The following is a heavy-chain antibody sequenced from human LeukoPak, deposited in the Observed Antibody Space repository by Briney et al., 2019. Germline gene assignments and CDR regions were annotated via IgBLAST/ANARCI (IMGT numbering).Heavy chain of an antibody. V-gene: IGHV3-23*01. CDR1: GFTFSSYA. J-gene: IGHJ4*02. D-gene: IGHD3-22*01. Sequence: GGSLRLSCAASGFTFSSYAMSWVRQAPGKGLEWVSAISGSGGCTYYADSVKGRFTISRDNSKNTLYLQMNSLRAEDTAVYYCAKDPSGITMIVVALDYWGQGTLVTVSS. CDR2: ISGSGGCT. CDR3: AKDPSGITMIVVALDY.